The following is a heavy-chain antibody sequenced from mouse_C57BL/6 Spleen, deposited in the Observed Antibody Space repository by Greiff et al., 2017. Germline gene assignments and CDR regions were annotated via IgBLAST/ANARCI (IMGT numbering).Heavy chain of an antibody. CDR3: ARDYSGSSSYFDY. Sequence: VQLQESGAELVKPGASVTLSCKASGYTFTSYWMHWVKQRPGQGLEWIGMIHPNSGSTNYNEKFKSKATLTVDKSSSTAYMQLSSLTSEDSAVYYCARDYSGSSSYFDYWGQGTTLTVSS. CDR1: GYTFTSYW. CDR2: IHPNSGST. J-gene: IGHJ2*01. V-gene: IGHV1-64*01. D-gene: IGHD1-1*01.